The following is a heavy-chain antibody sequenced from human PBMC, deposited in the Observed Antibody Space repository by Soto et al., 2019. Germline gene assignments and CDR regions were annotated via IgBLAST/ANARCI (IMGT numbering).Heavy chain of an antibody. D-gene: IGHD2-8*01. V-gene: IGHV1-18*01. CDR2: ISAYNGNT. Sequence: QLQLVQSGAEVKKPGASVTVSCKASGYTFTSFSWVRQDPGQGLAWMGWISAYNGNTNYAQKRQGRVTMTTDTSRSRAYVELGSLRSDDTAVYYFASETGVNAFEVWGQGTMVTVSS. J-gene: IGHJ3*01. CDR1: GYTFTS. CDR3: ASETGVNAFEV.